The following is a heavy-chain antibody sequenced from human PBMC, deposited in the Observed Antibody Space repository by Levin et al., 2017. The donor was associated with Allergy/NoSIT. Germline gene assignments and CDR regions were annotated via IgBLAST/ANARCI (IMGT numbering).Heavy chain of an antibody. D-gene: IGHD2-2*01. CDR2: INHSGST. CDR3: ARGGVEPAAMGWWFDP. V-gene: IGHV4-34*01. Sequence: RASETLSLTCAVYGGSFSGYYWSWIRQPPGKGLEWIGEINHSGSTNYNPSLKSRVTISVDTSKNQFSLKLSSVTAADTAVYYCARGGVEPAAMGWWFDPWGQGTLVTVSS. CDR1: GGSFSGYY. J-gene: IGHJ5*02.